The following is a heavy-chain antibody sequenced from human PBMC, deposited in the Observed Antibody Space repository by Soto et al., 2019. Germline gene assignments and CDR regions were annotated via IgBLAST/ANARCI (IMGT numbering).Heavy chain of an antibody. J-gene: IGHJ6*02. CDR1: GFTFYDYA. D-gene: IGHD2-2*01. V-gene: IGHV3-9*01. CDR3: AKDKSSTPPYYGMDV. CDR2: ISWNSGSI. Sequence: SLGISCAGCGFTFYDYAIHWVPQAPGKGLEWVSGISWNSGSIGYADSVKGRFTISRDNAKNSLYLQMNSLRAEDTALYYCAKDKSSTPPYYGMDVWGQGTTVTVPS.